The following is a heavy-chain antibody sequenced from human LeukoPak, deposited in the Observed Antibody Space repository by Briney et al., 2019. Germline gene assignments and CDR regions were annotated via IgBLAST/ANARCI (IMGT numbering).Heavy chain of an antibody. CDR1: GFTFSSYS. CDR3: ARGSPYDSSGYYLDY. CDR2: ISSSSSTI. Sequence: PGGSLRLSCAASGFTFSSYSMNWVRQAPGNGLEWVSYISSSSSTIYYADSVKGRFTISRDNSKNTLYLQMNSLRAEDTAVYYCARGSPYDSSGYYLDYWGQGTLVTVSS. J-gene: IGHJ4*02. V-gene: IGHV3-48*01. D-gene: IGHD3-22*01.